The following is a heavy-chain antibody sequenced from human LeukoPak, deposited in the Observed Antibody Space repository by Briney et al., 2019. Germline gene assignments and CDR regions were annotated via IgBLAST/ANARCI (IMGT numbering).Heavy chain of an antibody. CDR1: GFTFDDYA. CDR3: AKDPTHYRVWDYYETIGLSY. CDR2: ISWDGAYT. V-gene: IGHV3-43D*03. D-gene: IGHD3-22*01. J-gene: IGHJ4*02. Sequence: GGSLRLSCAASGFTFDDYAMHWVRQGPGKGLEWVSLISWDGAYTYYADSVKGRFTISRDNSKNTLNLQMNSLRAEDTAVYYCAKDPTHYRVWDYYETIGLSYWGQGTLVTVSS.